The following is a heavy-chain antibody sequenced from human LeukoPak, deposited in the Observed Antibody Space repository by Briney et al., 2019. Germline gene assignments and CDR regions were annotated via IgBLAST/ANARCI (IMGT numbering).Heavy chain of an antibody. CDR3: AGGGLQATYG. Sequence: GGSLRLSCVASGGTVSNSYMSWVRQAPGKGLEWVSVIYSGGRTYYADSVKGRFTISRDNYNKTPYLQINNMRSEDDAVYYCAGGGLQATYGWGQGTLVSVST. J-gene: IGHJ4*02. V-gene: IGHV3-53*01. CDR2: IYSGGRT. CDR1: GGTVSNSY. D-gene: IGHD1-26*01.